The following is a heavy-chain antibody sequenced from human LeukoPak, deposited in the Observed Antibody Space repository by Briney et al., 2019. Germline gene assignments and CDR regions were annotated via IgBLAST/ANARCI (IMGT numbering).Heavy chain of an antibody. CDR3: AKRDTSGYYYFDY. V-gene: IGHV3-23*01. J-gene: IGHJ4*02. CDR1: GIAFSSNA. Sequence: GGSLRLSCAASGIAFSSNAMSWVRQTPGKGLEWVSSISSSGDITSNADSVKGRFTISRDKSKNTLYLQMNSLRAEDTAVYYCAKRDTSGYYYFDYWGQGTLVTVSS. D-gene: IGHD3-22*01. CDR2: ISSSGDIT.